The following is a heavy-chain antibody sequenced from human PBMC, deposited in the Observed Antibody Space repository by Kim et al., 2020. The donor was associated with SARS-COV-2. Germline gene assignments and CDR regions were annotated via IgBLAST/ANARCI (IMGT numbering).Heavy chain of an antibody. V-gene: IGHV1-8*01. CDR3: ARGHYSSNWQGDFDY. J-gene: IGHJ4*02. Sequence: QKFQGRVTMTRNTSISTAYMELSSLRSEDTAVYYCARGHYSSNWQGDFDYWGQGTLVTVSS. D-gene: IGHD6-13*01.